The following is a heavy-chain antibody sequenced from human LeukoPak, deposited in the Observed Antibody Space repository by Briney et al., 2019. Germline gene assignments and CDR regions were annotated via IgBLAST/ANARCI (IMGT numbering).Heavy chain of an antibody. CDR2: MNPNSGNT. D-gene: IGHD6-13*01. CDR3: ARGLRREQQLLRAFDD. J-gene: IGHJ4*02. CDR1: GYTFTSYD. Sequence: ASVKVSCKASGYTFTSYDINWVRQATGQGLGWMGWMNPNSGNTGYAQKFQGRVSMTSNTSISTAYMELSSLRSEATAVYYCARGLRREQQLLRAFDDWGQGTLVTVSS. V-gene: IGHV1-8*01.